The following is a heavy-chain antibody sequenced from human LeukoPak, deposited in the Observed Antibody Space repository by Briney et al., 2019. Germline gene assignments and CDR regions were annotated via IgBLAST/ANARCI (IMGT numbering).Heavy chain of an antibody. Sequence: PSETLSLTCAVSDDSFSSHYWAWIRQPPGKGLDWIGYISYIGSTNYNPPLKSRVTISIDTSKNQFSLKLSSVTAADTAVYYCARDLVTVTKGFDIWGQGTMVSVSS. D-gene: IGHD4-17*01. J-gene: IGHJ3*02. CDR3: ARDLVTVTKGFDI. CDR2: ISYIGST. CDR1: DDSFSSHY. V-gene: IGHV4-59*11.